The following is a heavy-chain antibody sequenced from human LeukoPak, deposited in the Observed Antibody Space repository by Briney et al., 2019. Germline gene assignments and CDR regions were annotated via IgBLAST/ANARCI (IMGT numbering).Heavy chain of an antibody. Sequence: GGSLRLSCAASGFIFSNYAMHWVRQAPGNGLEWVAVISYDGSNKDYADSVKGRFTISRDNSKNTLYLQMNSLRAEDTAVYYCAREGTMISSFDYWGQGTLVTVSS. J-gene: IGHJ4*02. D-gene: IGHD3-22*01. CDR3: AREGTMISSFDY. CDR1: GFIFSNYA. V-gene: IGHV3-30*04. CDR2: ISYDGSNK.